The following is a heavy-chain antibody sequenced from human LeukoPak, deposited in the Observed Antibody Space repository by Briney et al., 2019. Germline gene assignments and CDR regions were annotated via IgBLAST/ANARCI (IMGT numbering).Heavy chain of an antibody. Sequence: SETLSLTCTVSGGSISSYYWSWLRQPAGKGLEWIGRIYTSGSTNYNPSLKSRVTMSVDTSKNQFSLKLSSVTAADTAVYYCARDPGRRESFFNWNYAPDAFDIWGQGTMVTVSS. CDR3: ARDPGRRESFFNWNYAPDAFDI. D-gene: IGHD1-7*01. J-gene: IGHJ3*02. CDR1: GGSISSYY. V-gene: IGHV4-4*07. CDR2: IYTSGST.